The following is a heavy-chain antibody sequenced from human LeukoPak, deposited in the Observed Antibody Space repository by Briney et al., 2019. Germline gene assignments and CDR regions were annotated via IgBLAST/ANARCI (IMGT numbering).Heavy chain of an antibody. D-gene: IGHD4-17*01. Sequence: GGSLRLSCAASGFTFSSYEMNWVRQAPGKGLEWVSYISSGGSTIYYADSVKGRFTISRDNAKNSLYLQMNSLRAEDTAVYYCARDERVTTNYYYYGMDVWGKGTTVTVSS. J-gene: IGHJ6*04. V-gene: IGHV3-48*03. CDR1: GFTFSSYE. CDR3: ARDERVTTNYYYYGMDV. CDR2: ISSGGSTI.